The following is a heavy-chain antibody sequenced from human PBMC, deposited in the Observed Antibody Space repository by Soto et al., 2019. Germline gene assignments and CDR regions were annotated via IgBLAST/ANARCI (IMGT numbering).Heavy chain of an antibody. CDR3: ARGAGRGRGGRYGIDV. Sequence: SVKVSCRASCYTCTSYDISWVRQAPGQGLEWMGWMSAYNGNTNYAQKLQGSVTMTTETSTSTAYMELRSLRSDDTAVYYCARGAGRGRGGRYGIDVWGQGTMVTVYS. CDR1: CYTCTSYD. V-gene: IGHV1-18*01. D-gene: IGHD2-15*01. CDR2: MSAYNGNT. J-gene: IGHJ6*02.